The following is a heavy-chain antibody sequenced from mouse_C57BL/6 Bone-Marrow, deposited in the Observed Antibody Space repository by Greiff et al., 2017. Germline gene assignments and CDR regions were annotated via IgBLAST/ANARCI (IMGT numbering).Heavy chain of an antibody. CDR1: GYTFTSYG. V-gene: IGHV1-81*01. J-gene: IGHJ1*03. CDR3: ARGSRGGSRYWYFDV. D-gene: IGHD1-1*01. Sequence: VKLMESGAELARPGASVKLSCKASGYTFTSYGISWVKQRTGQGLEWIGEIYPRSGNTYYNEKFKGKATLTADKSSSTAYMELRSLTSEDSAVYFCARGSRGGSRYWYFDVWGTGTTVTVSS. CDR2: IYPRSGNT.